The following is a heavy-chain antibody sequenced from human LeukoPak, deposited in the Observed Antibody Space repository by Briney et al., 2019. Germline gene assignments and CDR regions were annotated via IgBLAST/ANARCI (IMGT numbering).Heavy chain of an antibody. D-gene: IGHD1-26*01. Sequence: SETLSLTCAVYGGSFSGYYWSWIRQPPGKGLEWIGEINHSGSTNYNPSLKSRVTISVDTSKNQFSLKLSSVTAADTAVYYCARHCPHSGHYYYYMDVWGKGTTVTISS. CDR3: ARHCPHSGHYYYYMDV. CDR2: INHSGST. CDR1: GGSFSGYY. V-gene: IGHV4-34*01. J-gene: IGHJ6*03.